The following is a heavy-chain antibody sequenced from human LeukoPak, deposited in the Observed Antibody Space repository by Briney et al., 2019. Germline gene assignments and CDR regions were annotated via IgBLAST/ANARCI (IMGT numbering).Heavy chain of an antibody. CDR2: VNWDGTKT. D-gene: IGHD3-3*01. CDR3: ATGIFVANAIDT. Sequence: GGSLRLSCAASGFMFDDYSLQWVRQPLGKGLEWIALVNWDGTKTYYADSVRGRFTIARDNSKNSLYLQMTSLRTDDTALYYCATGIFVANAIDTWGQGTVVTVSS. J-gene: IGHJ3*02. V-gene: IGHV3-43*01. CDR1: GFMFDDYS.